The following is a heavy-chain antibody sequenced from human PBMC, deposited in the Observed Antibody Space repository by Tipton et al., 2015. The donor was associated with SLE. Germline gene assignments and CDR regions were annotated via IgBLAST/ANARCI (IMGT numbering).Heavy chain of an antibody. D-gene: IGHD1-26*01. CDR3: ASGGSDADAFDI. V-gene: IGHV4-39*07. J-gene: IGHJ3*02. Sequence: TLSLTCTVSGGSISSSSYYWGWIRQPPGKGLEWIGSIYYSGSTYYNPSLKSRDTISVDTSKNQFSLKLSSVTAADTAVYYCASGGSDADAFDIWGQGTMVTVSS. CDR2: IYYSGST. CDR1: GGSISSSSYY.